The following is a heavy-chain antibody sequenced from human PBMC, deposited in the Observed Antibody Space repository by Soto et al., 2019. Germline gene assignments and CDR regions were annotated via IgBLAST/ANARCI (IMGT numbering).Heavy chain of an antibody. D-gene: IGHD3-10*01. Sequence: GGSLRLSCAASGFTFVNYVMSWVRQAPGKGLEWVSTISGSGGSTYCADSVKGRFTISRDNSKNTLYLQMNSLRVEDTAVYYCAKDSGGGGNWFDPWGQGTLVTVSS. CDR2: ISGSGGST. J-gene: IGHJ5*02. CDR3: AKDSGGGGNWFDP. V-gene: IGHV3-23*01. CDR1: GFTFVNYV.